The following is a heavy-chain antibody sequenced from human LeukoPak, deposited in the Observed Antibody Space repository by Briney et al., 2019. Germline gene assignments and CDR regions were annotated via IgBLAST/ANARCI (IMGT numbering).Heavy chain of an antibody. CDR3: ARVGYSSSWYVRYYMDV. CDR1: GFIFSDYS. Sequence: GGSLRLSCAASGFIFSDYSMNWVRRAPGKGLEWVSTISSISSYIKYADSVKGRFTISRDNANSSLYLQMNSLRAEDTAVYYCARVGYSSSWYVRYYMDVWGKGTTVTVSS. D-gene: IGHD6-13*01. V-gene: IGHV3-21*01. CDR2: ISSISSYI. J-gene: IGHJ6*03.